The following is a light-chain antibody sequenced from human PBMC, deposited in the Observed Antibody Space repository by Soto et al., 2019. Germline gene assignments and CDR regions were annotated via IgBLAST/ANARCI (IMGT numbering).Light chain of an antibody. CDR1: RGLLHANGYNY. V-gene: IGKV2-28*01. Sequence: DVVLTQSPLSLPVTPGEPDSIYCRSIRGLLHANGYNYLDWYLQKPGQSPQLLIYGASTRATGIPARFSGSGSGTEFTLTISSLQSEDFAVYYCQQYNNWPPWTFGQGTKVDI. J-gene: IGKJ1*01. CDR2: GAS. CDR3: QQYNNWPPWT.